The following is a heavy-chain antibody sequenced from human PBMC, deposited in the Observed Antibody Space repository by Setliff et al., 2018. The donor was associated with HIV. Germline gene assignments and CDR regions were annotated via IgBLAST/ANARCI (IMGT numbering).Heavy chain of an antibody. CDR1: GYTLTELS. CDR3: ATRAYDSRGYLRSRVSGAAFDI. J-gene: IGHJ3*02. Sequence: VASVKVSCKVSGYTLTELSIHWMRQAPGKGLEWMGGFDPQYDKTFYAQKFQGRVTMSEDTSTDTAYMGLSSRRSEDTAVYYCATRAYDSRGYLRSRVSGAAFDIWGQGTMVTVSS. CDR2: FDPQYDKT. D-gene: IGHD3-22*01. V-gene: IGHV1-24*01.